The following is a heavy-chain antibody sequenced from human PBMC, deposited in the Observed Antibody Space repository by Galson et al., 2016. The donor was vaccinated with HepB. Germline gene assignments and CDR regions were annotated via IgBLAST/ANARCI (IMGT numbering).Heavy chain of an antibody. CDR3: ARHGLITHSDAFDI. Sequence: SETLSLTCTVSGGSITSSYWSWIRQPPGKGLEWIGYMYYSGSINYNPSLKSRVTISVDTSKNQFSLKLSSVTAADTAVYYCARHGLITHSDAFDIWGQGTMVTVSS. V-gene: IGHV4-59*08. CDR1: GGSITSSY. J-gene: IGHJ3*02. CDR2: MYYSGSI. D-gene: IGHD3/OR15-3a*01.